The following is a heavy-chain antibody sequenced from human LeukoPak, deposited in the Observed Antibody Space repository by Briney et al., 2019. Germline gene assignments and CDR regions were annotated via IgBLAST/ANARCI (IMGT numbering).Heavy chain of an antibody. CDR3: ARGPKHYDILTGYFNWFDP. Sequence: GASVKVSCKASGYTFTSYDINWVRQATGQGLEWMGWMNPNSGNTGYAQKFQGRVTMTRNTSISTAYMELSSLRSEDTAVYYCARGPKHYDILTGYFNWFDPWGQGTLVTVSS. CDR1: GYTFTSYD. CDR2: MNPNSGNT. J-gene: IGHJ5*02. V-gene: IGHV1-8*01. D-gene: IGHD3-9*01.